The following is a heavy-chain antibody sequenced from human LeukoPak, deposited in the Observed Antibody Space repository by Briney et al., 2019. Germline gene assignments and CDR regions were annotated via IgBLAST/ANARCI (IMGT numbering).Heavy chain of an antibody. Sequence: TGGSLRLSCAASAFTFSSYEMNWVRQAPGKGLEWVSYISSSGSTIYYADSVRGRFTISRDTSKNMVFLQMNSLRVEDTAVYYCARGIDYWGRGTLVTVSS. CDR2: ISSSGSTI. CDR3: ARGIDY. V-gene: IGHV3-48*03. J-gene: IGHJ4*02. CDR1: AFTFSSYE.